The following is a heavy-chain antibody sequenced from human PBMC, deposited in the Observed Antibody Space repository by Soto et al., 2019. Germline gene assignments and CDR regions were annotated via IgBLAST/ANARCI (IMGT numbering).Heavy chain of an antibody. D-gene: IGHD5-12*01. CDR3: ARDRGYSGYDFVY. CDR1: GYTFTSYA. Sequence: QVQLVQSGAEVKKPGASVKVSCKASGYTFTSYAMHWVRQAPGQRLEWMGWINAGNGNTKDSQKFQGRVTITRDTSASTAYMELSSLRSEDTAVYYCARDRGYSGYDFVYWGQGTLVTVSS. CDR2: INAGNGNT. V-gene: IGHV1-3*01. J-gene: IGHJ4*02.